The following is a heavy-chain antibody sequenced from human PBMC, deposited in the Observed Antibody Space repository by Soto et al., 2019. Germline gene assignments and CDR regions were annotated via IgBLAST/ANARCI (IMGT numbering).Heavy chain of an antibody. CDR3: AKATAGWNGLHP. V-gene: IGHV4-59*11. J-gene: IGHJ5*02. Sequence: QVQLQESGPGLVKPSETLSLTCSVSGDSINDHYWSWSRLPPGKGLEWIGYIYYSGSTTYNPSLMSRVTISVDSSKNQFSLSLPSLTAAATAMYYCAKATAGWNGLHPWGQGTLVIVSS. CDR2: IYYSGST. CDR1: GDSINDHY. D-gene: IGHD6-25*01.